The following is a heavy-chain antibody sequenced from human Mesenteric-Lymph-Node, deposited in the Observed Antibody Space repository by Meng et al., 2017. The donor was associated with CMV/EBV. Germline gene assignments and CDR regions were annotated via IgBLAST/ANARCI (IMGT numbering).Heavy chain of an antibody. V-gene: IGHV4-34*01. J-gene: IGHJ4*02. CDR1: GGSFSGYY. CDR2: INHSGST. CDR3: ARILFRRNDFGDY. Sequence: CAVYGGSFSGYYWSWIRQPPGKGLEWIGEINHSGSTNYNPSLKSRVTISVDTSKNQFSLKLSSVTAADTAVYYCARILFRRNDFGDYWGQGTLVTVSS. D-gene: IGHD1-1*01.